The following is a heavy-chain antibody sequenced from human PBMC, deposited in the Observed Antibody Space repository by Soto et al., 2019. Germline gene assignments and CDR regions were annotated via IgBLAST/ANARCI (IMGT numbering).Heavy chain of an antibody. CDR2: FDPEDGET. Sequence: ASVKVSCKVSGYTLTELSMHWVRQAPGKGLEWMGGFDPEDGETNYAQKLQGRVTLTTDTSTSTAYMELRSLRSDDTAVYYCAPHTLDTGMPSGYWGQGTLVTVSS. CDR1: GYTLTELS. CDR3: APHTLDTGMPSGY. V-gene: IGHV1-24*01. D-gene: IGHD5-18*01. J-gene: IGHJ4*02.